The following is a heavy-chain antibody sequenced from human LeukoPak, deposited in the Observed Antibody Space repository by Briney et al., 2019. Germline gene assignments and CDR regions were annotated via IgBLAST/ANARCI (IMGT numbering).Heavy chain of an antibody. V-gene: IGHV4-31*03. CDR2: IYYSGST. CDR3: ARVDADFVDAFDS. Sequence: SQTLSLTCTVSSGPISRGGYFWRWVPQHPGEGLEWIGYIYYSGSTYYHPSLKSRVTISVDTSKNQFSLKLSSVTAADTAVYYCARVDADFVDAFDSWGQGRMVTVSS. CDR1: SGPISRGGYF. J-gene: IGHJ3*02. D-gene: IGHD3-3*01.